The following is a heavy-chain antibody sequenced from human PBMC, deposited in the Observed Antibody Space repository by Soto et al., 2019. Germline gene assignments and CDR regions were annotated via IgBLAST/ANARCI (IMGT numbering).Heavy chain of an antibody. Sequence: ASVKVSCKASGYTFTSYAMHWVRQAPGQRLEWMGWINAGNGNRKYSQKLQGRVTITRDTSASTAYMELSSLRSEDTAVYYCARADYDIWGQGTMVTVSS. CDR1: GYTFTSYA. D-gene: IGHD3-16*01. CDR2: INAGNGNR. V-gene: IGHV1-3*01. J-gene: IGHJ3*02. CDR3: ARADYDI.